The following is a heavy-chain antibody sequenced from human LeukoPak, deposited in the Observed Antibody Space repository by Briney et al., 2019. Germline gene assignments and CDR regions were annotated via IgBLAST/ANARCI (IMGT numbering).Heavy chain of an antibody. D-gene: IGHD5-24*01. CDR3: ARDIDGYNTLDY. V-gene: IGHV4-4*02. J-gene: IGHJ4*02. CDR2: IYHSGST. Sequence: PSETLSPTCAVSGGSISSSNWWSWVRQPPGKGLEWIGEIYHSGSTNYNPSLKSRVTISVDKSKNQFSLKLSSVTAADTAVYYCARDIDGYNTLDYWGQGTLVTVSS. CDR1: GGSISSSNW.